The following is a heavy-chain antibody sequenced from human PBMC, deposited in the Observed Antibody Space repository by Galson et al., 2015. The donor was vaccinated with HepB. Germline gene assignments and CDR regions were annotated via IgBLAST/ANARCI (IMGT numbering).Heavy chain of an antibody. Sequence: SLRLSCAASGFTFSSYWMHWVRQAPGKGLVWVSHIKSDGSSTSYADYVKGRFTISRDNAKNTLYLQMNSLRAEDRAVYYCARGPSTVTDYYYYMDVWGKGTTVSVSS. V-gene: IGHV3-74*01. CDR1: GFTFSSYW. D-gene: IGHD4-11*01. J-gene: IGHJ6*03. CDR3: ARGPSTVTDYYYYMDV. CDR2: IKSDGSST.